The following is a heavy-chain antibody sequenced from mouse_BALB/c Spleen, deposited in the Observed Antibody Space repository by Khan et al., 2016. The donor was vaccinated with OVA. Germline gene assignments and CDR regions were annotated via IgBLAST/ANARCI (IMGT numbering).Heavy chain of an antibody. V-gene: IGHV1-20*02. D-gene: IGHD1-1*01. CDR2: INPHIGET. J-gene: IGHJ2*01. Sequence: EVQLQESGPELVKPGASVKISCKASGYSFTGYFMNWVMQSHGKSLEWIGRINPHIGETFYNQKFKGKATLTVDESSSTAHMELRSLASEDSAVYYWARIYRSDFDYGGQGTTLTVSS. CDR1: GYSFTGYF. CDR3: ARIYRSDFDY.